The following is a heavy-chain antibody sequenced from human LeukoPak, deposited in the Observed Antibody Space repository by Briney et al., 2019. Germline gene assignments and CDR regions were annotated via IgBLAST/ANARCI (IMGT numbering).Heavy chain of an antibody. Sequence: SETLSLTCTVSGGSISSYYWSWIRQPPGKGLEWIGYIYYSGSTNCNPSLKSRVTISVDTSKNQFSLKLSSVTAADTAVYYCARQTVRARFDYWGQGTLVTVSS. V-gene: IGHV4-59*08. CDR2: IYYSGST. CDR3: ARQTVRARFDY. D-gene: IGHD3-10*01. CDR1: GGSISSYY. J-gene: IGHJ4*02.